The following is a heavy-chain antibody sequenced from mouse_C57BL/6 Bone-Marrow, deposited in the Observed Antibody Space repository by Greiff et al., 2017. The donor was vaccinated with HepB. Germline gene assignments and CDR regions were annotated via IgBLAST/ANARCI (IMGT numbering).Heavy chain of an antibody. J-gene: IGHJ4*01. D-gene: IGHD2-4*01. V-gene: IGHV1-26*01. CDR3: ARDYDYEDY. CDR1: GYTFTDYY. Sequence: VQLQQSGPVLVKPGASVKMSCKASGYTFTDYYMNWVKQSHGKSLEWIGDINPNNGGTSYNQKFKGKATLTVDKSSSTAYMELRSLTSEDSAVYYCARDYDYEDYWGQGTSVTVSS. CDR2: INPNNGGT.